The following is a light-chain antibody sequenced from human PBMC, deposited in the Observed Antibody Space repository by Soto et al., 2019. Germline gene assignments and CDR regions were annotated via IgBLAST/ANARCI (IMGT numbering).Light chain of an antibody. J-gene: IGKJ2*01. CDR1: QSVSSSY. V-gene: IGKV3-20*01. CDR2: GAS. Sequence: EIVLTQSPGTLSLSPGERATLSCRASQSVSSSYLAWYQQKPGQAPRLLIYGASSRATGIPDRFSGSGSGTDFTLTISRLEPEDXAVYXXXXXXSSPLYTFGQGTKLEIK. CDR3: XXXXSSPLYT.